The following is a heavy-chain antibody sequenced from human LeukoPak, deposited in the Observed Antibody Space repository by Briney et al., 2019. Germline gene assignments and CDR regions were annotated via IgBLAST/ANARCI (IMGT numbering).Heavy chain of an antibody. CDR1: GFTFSIYW. CDR2: INTDGSST. Sequence: PGGSLRLSCAASGFTFSIYWMHWVRHAPGKGLVWVSRINTDGSSTNFADSVKGRFTISRDNARNTLYLQMSSLRAEDTALYYCARDNGELDYWGQGTLVTVSS. J-gene: IGHJ4*02. CDR3: ARDNGELDY. V-gene: IGHV3-74*01.